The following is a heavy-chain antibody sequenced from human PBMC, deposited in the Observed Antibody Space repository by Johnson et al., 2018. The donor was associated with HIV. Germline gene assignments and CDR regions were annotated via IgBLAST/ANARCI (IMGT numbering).Heavy chain of an antibody. D-gene: IGHD6-13*01. CDR2: IRYDGSNK. CDR3: AYPREGSSWSNDAFDI. J-gene: IGHJ3*02. Sequence: QVQLVESGGGVVQPGGSLRLSCAASGFTFSSYGMYWVRQAPGKGLEWVAFIRYDGSNKYYADSVTGRFTISRDNSKNTLYLQMNSLRAEDTAVYYCAYPREGSSWSNDAFDIWGQGTMVTVSS. V-gene: IGHV3-30*02. CDR1: GFTFSSYG.